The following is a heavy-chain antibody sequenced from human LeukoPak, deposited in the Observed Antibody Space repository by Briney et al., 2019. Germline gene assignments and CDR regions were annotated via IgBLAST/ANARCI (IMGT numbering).Heavy chain of an antibody. CDR1: GYTFTGYY. CDR2: INPNSGGT. J-gene: IGHJ6*03. D-gene: IGHD6-13*01. Sequence: ASVKVSCKASGYTFTGYYMHWVRQAPGQGLEWMGWINPNSGGTNYAQKFQGRVTMTRNTSISTAYMELSSLRSEDTAVYYCARVAYSSSWYYYYYMDVWGKGTTVTISS. V-gene: IGHV1-2*02. CDR3: ARVAYSSSWYYYYYMDV.